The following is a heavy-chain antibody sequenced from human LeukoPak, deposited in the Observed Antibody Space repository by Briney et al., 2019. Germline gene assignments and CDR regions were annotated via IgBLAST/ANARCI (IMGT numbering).Heavy chain of an antibody. Sequence: SETLSLTCAVYGGSFSGYYWSWIRQPPGKGLEWVGEINHSGSTNYNPSLKSRVTISVDTSKNQFSLKLSSVTAADTAVYYCARLARKRGTLDYWGQGTLVTVSS. D-gene: IGHD1-1*01. J-gene: IGHJ4*02. CDR1: GGSFSGYY. CDR3: ARLARKRGTLDY. CDR2: INHSGST. V-gene: IGHV4-34*01.